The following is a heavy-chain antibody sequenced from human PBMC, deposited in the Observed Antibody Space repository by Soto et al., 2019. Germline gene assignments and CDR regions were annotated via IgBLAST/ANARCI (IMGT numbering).Heavy chain of an antibody. J-gene: IGHJ4*02. CDR3: AKDRRAGGNYGFYSDF. Sequence: GGSLRLSCAASGFTFSSYGMTWVRQASGKGLEWVSFSSATGAGTYYADSVKGRFTISRDNSKNTLYLQMTSLRADDTAVYYCAKDRRAGGNYGFYSDFWGQGALVTVSS. D-gene: IGHD1-7*01. CDR1: GFTFSSYG. CDR2: SSATGAGT. V-gene: IGHV3-23*01.